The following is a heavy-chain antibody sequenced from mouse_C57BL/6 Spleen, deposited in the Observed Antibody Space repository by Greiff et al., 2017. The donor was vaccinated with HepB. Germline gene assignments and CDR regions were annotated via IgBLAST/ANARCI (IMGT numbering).Heavy chain of an antibody. CDR1: GYTFTDYN. J-gene: IGHJ3*01. D-gene: IGHD1-1*01. CDR3: ARFGGIYYYGSSPFAY. Sequence: VQLKQSGPELVKPGASVKIPCKASGYTFTDYNMDWVKQSHGKSLEWIGDINPNNGGTIYNQKFKGKATLTVDKSSSTAYMELRSLTSEDTAVYYCARFGGIYYYGSSPFAYWGQGTLVTVSA. V-gene: IGHV1-18*01. CDR2: INPNNGGT.